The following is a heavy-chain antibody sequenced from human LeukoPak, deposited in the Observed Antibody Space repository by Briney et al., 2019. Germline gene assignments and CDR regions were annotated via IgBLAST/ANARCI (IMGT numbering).Heavy chain of an antibody. Sequence: GGSLRLSCAASGFTFSSYAMSWVGQAAGKGLEGVSAISGSGGSKYYADSVKGRFTISRINSKNTLFLQMDSLRAEDTAVYYCANGLWFGELFPYYFDYWGQGTLVTVSS. CDR3: ANGLWFGELFPYYFDY. V-gene: IGHV3-23*01. CDR2: ISGSGGSK. CDR1: GFTFSSYA. J-gene: IGHJ4*02. D-gene: IGHD3-10*01.